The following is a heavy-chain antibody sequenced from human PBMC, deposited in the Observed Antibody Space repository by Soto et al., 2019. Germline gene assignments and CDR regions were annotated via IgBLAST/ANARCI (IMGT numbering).Heavy chain of an antibody. J-gene: IGHJ4*02. CDR1: GFTFSKYA. D-gene: IGHD3-22*01. Sequence: PGGSLRLSCAASGFTFSKYAMTWARQAPGKGLEWVSAISYNGGGTYYVDSVKGRFTVSRDNSKNTLYLQMNSLRAEDSAVYYCAKDRHDINMRVVVITGHFDYWGQGTLVTVSS. CDR3: AKDRHDINMRVVVITGHFDY. V-gene: IGHV3-23*01. CDR2: ISYNGGGT.